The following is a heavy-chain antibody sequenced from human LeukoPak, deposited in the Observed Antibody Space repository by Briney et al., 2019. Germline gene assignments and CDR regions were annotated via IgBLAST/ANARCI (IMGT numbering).Heavy chain of an antibody. CDR3: ARGRYCSSTSCRDDFDI. J-gene: IGHJ3*02. V-gene: IGHV1-2*02. CDR2: INPNSGGT. Sequence: ASVKVSCKASGYTFTGYYMHWVRQAPGQGLEWMGWINPNSGGTNYAQKFQGRVTMTRDTSISTDYMELSRLRSDDTAVYYCARGRYCSSTSCRDDFDIWGQGTMVTVSS. D-gene: IGHD2-2*01. CDR1: GYTFTGYY.